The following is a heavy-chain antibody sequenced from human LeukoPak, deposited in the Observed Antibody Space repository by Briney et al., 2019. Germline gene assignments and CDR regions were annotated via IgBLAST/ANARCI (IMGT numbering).Heavy chain of an antibody. D-gene: IGHD2-15*01. J-gene: IGHJ6*03. Sequence: SVRVSCKASGGTFSSYAISWVRQAPGQGLEWMGGIIPIFGTAKYAQKFQGRVTITTDESTSTAYMELSSLRSEDTAVYYCASTPCSGGSCHGNYYYYMDVWGKGTTVTVSS. V-gene: IGHV1-69*05. CDR2: IIPIFGTA. CDR1: GGTFSSYA. CDR3: ASTPCSGGSCHGNYYYYMDV.